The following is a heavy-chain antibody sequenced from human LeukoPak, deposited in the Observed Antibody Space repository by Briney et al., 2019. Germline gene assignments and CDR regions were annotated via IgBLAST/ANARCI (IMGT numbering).Heavy chain of an antibody. J-gene: IGHJ4*02. CDR1: GFTSTSYS. CDR3: ARRATTERGHSYSLDY. CDR2: ICTSSSSSYI. D-gene: IGHD5-18*01. Sequence: GGSLRLSCAPSGFTSTSYSMKWVRQAPGKGLEWVSSICTSSSSSYIYYATSVTGRFTNSRDHAKNPLFLQMNMLRAEDTAVYYCARRATTERGHSYSLDYWGQETLVTVSS. V-gene: IGHV3-21*01.